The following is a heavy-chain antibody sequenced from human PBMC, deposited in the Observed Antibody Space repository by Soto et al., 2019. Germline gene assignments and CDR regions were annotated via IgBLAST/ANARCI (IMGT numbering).Heavy chain of an antibody. CDR1: GGSISSSSYY. CDR2: IYYSGST. D-gene: IGHD3-3*01. J-gene: IGHJ4*02. CDR3: AKNGPQTIFGVVKSRGPSYLDY. Sequence: SETLSLTCTVSGGSISSSSYYWGWIRQPPGKGLEWIGSIYYSGSTYYNPSLKSRVTISVDTSKNQFSLKLSYVTAAETAVYYCAKNGPQTIFGVVKSRGPSYLDYWGQGTLVTVSS. V-gene: IGHV4-39*01.